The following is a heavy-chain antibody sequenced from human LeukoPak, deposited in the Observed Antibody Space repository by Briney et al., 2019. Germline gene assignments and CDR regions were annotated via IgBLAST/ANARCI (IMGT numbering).Heavy chain of an antibody. CDR2: IYYTGST. D-gene: IGHD1-26*01. V-gene: IGHV4-39*01. J-gene: IGHJ4*02. CDR3: ARRGGSGRAFDY. Sequence: SETLSLTCSVSDASISGGTYYWGWIRQPPGKGLEWLGSIYYTGSTCDNPSLKSRVTISVDTSKNQFSLKLSSVTAADTAVYYCARRGGSGRAFDYWGQGTLVTVSS. CDR1: DASISGGTYY.